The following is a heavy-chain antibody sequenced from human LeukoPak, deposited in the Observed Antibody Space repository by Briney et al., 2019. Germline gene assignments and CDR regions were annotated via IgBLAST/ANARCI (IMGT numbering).Heavy chain of an antibody. D-gene: IGHD1-26*01. CDR2: INGDGSNT. J-gene: IGHJ4*02. Sequence: GGSLRLSCAASGFTFSSHWMHWVRQAPGKGLVWVSRINGDGSNTTYADSVKGRFTISRDIAKNTLYLQMNSLRAEDTAVYYCARAQMGAPTDYWGQGTLVTVSS. CDR1: GFTFSSHW. CDR3: ARAQMGAPTDY. V-gene: IGHV3-74*03.